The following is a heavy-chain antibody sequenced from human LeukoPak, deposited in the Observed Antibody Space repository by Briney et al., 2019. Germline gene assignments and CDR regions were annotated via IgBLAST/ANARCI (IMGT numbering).Heavy chain of an antibody. J-gene: IGHJ4*02. CDR2: IYYSVYT. CDR1: GTSISSGAYS. Sequence: SQTLSLTCTVSGTSISSGAYSWSWVRQHPGEGLEWIAYIYYSVYTYYKPSLNRQGTISVVTSKIQFSLKLSSVTAADTAVYYCARTITIFGALGYFDYWGQGTLVTVSS. CDR3: ARTITIFGALGYFDY. V-gene: IGHV4-31*01. D-gene: IGHD3-3*01.